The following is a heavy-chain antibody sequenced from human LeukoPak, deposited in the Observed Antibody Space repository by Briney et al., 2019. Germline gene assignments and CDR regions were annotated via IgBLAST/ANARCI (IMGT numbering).Heavy chain of an antibody. J-gene: IGHJ4*02. CDR1: GFTFSNYG. CDR3: AKSQWVSLHFSFDF. CDR2: ISASGGGT. D-gene: IGHD2-8*01. V-gene: IGHV3-23*01. Sequence: GGSLRLSCAASGFTFSNYGMSWVRQAPGRGLEWDSSISASGGGTYYADSVKGRFSISRDNSNYTLYLQMDSLTAEDTAVYYCAKSQWVSLHFSFDFWGQGTLLTVSS.